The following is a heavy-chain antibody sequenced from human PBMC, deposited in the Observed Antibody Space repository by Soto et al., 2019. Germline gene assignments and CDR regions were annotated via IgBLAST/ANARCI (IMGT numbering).Heavy chain of an antibody. CDR3: AKDAFTMVRGVISNSGMDV. CDR1: GFTFDDYA. J-gene: IGHJ6*04. Sequence: EVQLVESGGGLVQPGRSLRLSCAASGFTFDDYAMHWVRQAPGKGLEWVSGISWNSSSIGYADSVKGRFTISRDNAKNSLYLQMGSLSAADTALYYCAKDAFTMVRGVISNSGMDVWGEGTTVTVSS. CDR2: ISWNSSSI. V-gene: IGHV3-9*01. D-gene: IGHD3-10*01.